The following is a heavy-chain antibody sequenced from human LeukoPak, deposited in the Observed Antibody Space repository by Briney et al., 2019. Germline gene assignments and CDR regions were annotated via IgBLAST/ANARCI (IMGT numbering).Heavy chain of an antibody. CDR2: ISAYNGNT. V-gene: IGHV1-18*01. J-gene: IGHJ4*02. CDR3: ARVKRYSSGWYFGY. CDR1: GYTFTSYG. Sequence: ASVKVSCKASGYTFTSYGISWVRQAPGQGLEWMGWISAYNGNTNYAQKLQGRVTMTTDTSTSTAYTEPRSPRSDDTAVYYCARVKRYSSGWYFGYWGQGTLVTVSS. D-gene: IGHD6-19*01.